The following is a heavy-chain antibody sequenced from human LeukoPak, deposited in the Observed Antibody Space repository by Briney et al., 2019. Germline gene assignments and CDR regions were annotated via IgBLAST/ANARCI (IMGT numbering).Heavy chain of an antibody. CDR2: IIPIFGTA. D-gene: IGHD3-22*01. CDR3: ARDEGSSGYYSPQSAFDI. CDR1: GYSFTSYG. Sequence: SVKVSCKASGYSFTSYGISWVREAPGRGLEWMGGIIPIFGTANYAQKFQGRVTITTDESTSTAYMELSSLRSEDTAVYYCARDEGSSGYYSPQSAFDIWGQGTMVTVSS. J-gene: IGHJ3*02. V-gene: IGHV1-69*05.